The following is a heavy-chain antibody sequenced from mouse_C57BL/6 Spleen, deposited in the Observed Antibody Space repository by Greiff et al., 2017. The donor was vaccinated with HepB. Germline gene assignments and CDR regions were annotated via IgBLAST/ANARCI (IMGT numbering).Heavy chain of an antibody. CDR2: INPSSGYT. V-gene: IGHV1-4*01. CDR3: ARSYYYGSRGFDY. CDR1: GYTFTSYT. Sequence: VQLQQSGAELARPGASVKMSCKASGYTFTSYTMHWVKQRPGQGLEWIGYINPSSGYTKYNQKFKDKATLTADKSSSTAYMQLSSLTSEESSVYYCARSYYYGSRGFDYWGQGTTLTVSS. D-gene: IGHD1-1*01. J-gene: IGHJ2*01.